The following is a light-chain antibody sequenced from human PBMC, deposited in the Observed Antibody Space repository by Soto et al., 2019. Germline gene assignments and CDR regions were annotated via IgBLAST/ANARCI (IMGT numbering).Light chain of an antibody. V-gene: IGLV2-14*03. J-gene: IGLJ1*01. Sequence: SPVPQHASFSVSLGLPVILSSAGSRSDVGSYNYVSWYQHHPGEAPKLIIYDVNNRPSGVSNRFSGSKSGNTASLTISGLQAEDEADYYCCSYTSSNTLVYVFGTGTKVTVL. CDR3: CSYTSSNTLVYV. CDR2: DVN. CDR1: RSDVGSYNY.